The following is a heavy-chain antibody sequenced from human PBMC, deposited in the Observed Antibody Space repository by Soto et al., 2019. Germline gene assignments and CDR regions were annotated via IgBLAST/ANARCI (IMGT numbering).Heavy chain of an antibody. Sequence: GGSLRLSCAASGFTFSGSAMHWVRQASGKGLEWVGRIRSKANSYATAYAASVKGRFTISRDDSKNTAYLQMNSLKTEDTAVYYCTRLAPGIASHWGQGTQVTVSS. V-gene: IGHV3-73*01. CDR3: TRLAPGIASH. CDR2: IRSKANSYAT. J-gene: IGHJ4*02. CDR1: GFTFSGSA. D-gene: IGHD6-13*01.